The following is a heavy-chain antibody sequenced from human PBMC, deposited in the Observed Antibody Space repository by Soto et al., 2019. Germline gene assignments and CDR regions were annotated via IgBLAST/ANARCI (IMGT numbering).Heavy chain of an antibody. D-gene: IGHD3-3*01. CDR3: ARAPVGLDTISYFDY. CDR1: GGSVSSGSYY. J-gene: IGHJ4*02. Sequence: SETLSLPCTVSGGSVSSGSYYWSWIRQPPGKGLEWIGYMYNSGSTNYRPSLESRMHMSLDATRNHYSLRLTSVTAADTAVYFCARAPVGLDTISYFDYWGQGKLVTVSS. CDR2: MYNSGST. V-gene: IGHV4-61*01.